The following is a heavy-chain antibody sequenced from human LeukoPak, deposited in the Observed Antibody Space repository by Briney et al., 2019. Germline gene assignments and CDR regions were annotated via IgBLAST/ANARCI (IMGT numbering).Heavy chain of an antibody. CDR1: GFTLSSYW. CDR2: INNDGVST. Sequence: GGSLRLSCATSGFTLSSYWMHWVRQVPGKGLEWLSRINNDGVSTSYADSVKGRFTISRDNAKNTLYLQMNSLRAEDTAVYYCARDGSGSYYAFDYWGQGTLVTVSS. V-gene: IGHV3-74*01. CDR3: ARDGSGSYYAFDY. J-gene: IGHJ4*02. D-gene: IGHD1-26*01.